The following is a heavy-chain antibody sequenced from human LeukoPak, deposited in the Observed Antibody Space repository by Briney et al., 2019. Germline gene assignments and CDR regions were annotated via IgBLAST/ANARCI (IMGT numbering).Heavy chain of an antibody. J-gene: IGHJ3*02. CDR1: GLTFSDYY. Sequence: PGGSLRLSCAATGLTFSDYYMTWIRQAPGKGLEGVSYISKSGSTIYYADAVKGRFIISSDNAKKSLYLQMNSLGAEDTAVYYWARVVEMDTITVAFDIWGQGTMVTVSS. CDR2: ISKSGSTI. D-gene: IGHD5-24*01. V-gene: IGHV3-11*01. CDR3: ARVVEMDTITVAFDI.